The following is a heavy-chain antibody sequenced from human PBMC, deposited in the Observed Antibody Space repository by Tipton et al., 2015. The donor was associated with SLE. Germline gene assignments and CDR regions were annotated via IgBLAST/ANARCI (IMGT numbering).Heavy chain of an antibody. Sequence: TLSLTCAVSVSFISTGYFCGFIRHHPAKGLEWIASIYHSGSTYFNPSPTSLVTISRDTSKNHFSLKMNSVTAANTAIYYCARGFFFVPTWTQDAFDILGQGTLGTVSS. V-gene: IGHV4-38-2*01. D-gene: IGHD1-1*01. CDR1: VSFISTGYF. J-gene: IGHJ3*02. CDR3: ARGFFFVPTWTQDAFDI. CDR2: IYHSGST.